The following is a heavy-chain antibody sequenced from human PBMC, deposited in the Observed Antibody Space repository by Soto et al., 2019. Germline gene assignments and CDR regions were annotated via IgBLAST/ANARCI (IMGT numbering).Heavy chain of an antibody. CDR2: ISGGGGNT. Sequence: GGSLRLSCAASGFTFSSYAMSWVRQAPGRGLEWVSAISGGGGNTYYADSVRGRFTLSRDNSKNTLFLQMNSLRGEDTAIYYCEKHRGDGLAMNSFDYWGQGALVTVYS. V-gene: IGHV3-23*01. CDR1: GFTFSSYA. D-gene: IGHD2-2*01. CDR3: EKHRGDGLAMNSFDY. J-gene: IGHJ4*02.